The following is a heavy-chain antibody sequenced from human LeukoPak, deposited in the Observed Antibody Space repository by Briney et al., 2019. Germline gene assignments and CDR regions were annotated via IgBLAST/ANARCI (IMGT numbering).Heavy chain of an antibody. D-gene: IGHD4-17*01. J-gene: IGHJ4*02. CDR3: ARAPTVTAESAFGY. CDR1: GFTFSSYE. Sequence: GGSLRLSCAASGFTFSSYEMNWVRKAPGKGLEWVSYISSSGSTIYYAGSVKGRFTISRDNSRHTLCLQMGSLRTEDMGVYYCARAPTVTAESAFGYWGQGTLVTVSS. CDR2: ISSSGSTI. V-gene: IGHV3-48*03.